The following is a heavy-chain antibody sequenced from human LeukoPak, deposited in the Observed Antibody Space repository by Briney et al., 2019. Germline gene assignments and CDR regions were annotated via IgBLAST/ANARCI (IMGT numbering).Heavy chain of an antibody. V-gene: IGHV4-30-2*01. CDR1: GDSISSGDYS. CDR3: ARELWFVNAPGSWVDP. J-gene: IGHJ5*02. Sequence: SETLPLTCAVSGDSISSGDYSWSWIRQPSGKGLEWIGYIFHTGNSYYNPSLKSRVTISVDRSKNQFSLRLTSVTGADTAVYYCARELWFVNAPGSWVDPWGQGTLVTVSS. CDR2: IFHTGNS. D-gene: IGHD3-10*01.